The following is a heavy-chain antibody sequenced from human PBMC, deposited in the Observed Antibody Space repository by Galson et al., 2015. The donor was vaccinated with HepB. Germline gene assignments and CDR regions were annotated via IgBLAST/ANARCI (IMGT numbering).Heavy chain of an antibody. CDR2: ISYDGRNK. Sequence: SLRLSCAASGFTFSAYGMHWVRQVQGKGLEWVAVISYDGRNKFHADSVKGRLTISRGNSKNTLYLQMNSLRAEDSAVYYCGRGADIGTSYYYGYYGVDVWGQGTTVTVSS. V-gene: IGHV3-30*19. CDR3: GRGADIGTSYYYGYYGVDV. D-gene: IGHD2-15*01. J-gene: IGHJ6*02. CDR1: GFTFSAYG.